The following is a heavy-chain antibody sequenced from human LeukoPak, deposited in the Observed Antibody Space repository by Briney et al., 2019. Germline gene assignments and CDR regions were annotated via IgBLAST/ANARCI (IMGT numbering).Heavy chain of an antibody. CDR3: ARPRVAGSLDY. V-gene: IGHV1-18*01. Sequence: ASVKVSCKTSGYTFTSYGISWVRQAPGQGLEWMGWISGYNAKTNYLQKFQGRVTMTIYTSTTTVYMELRSQRSDDKAVSSCARPRVAGSLDYWGQGTLVTVSS. CDR1: GYTFTSYG. CDR2: ISGYNAKT. D-gene: IGHD6-19*01. J-gene: IGHJ4*02.